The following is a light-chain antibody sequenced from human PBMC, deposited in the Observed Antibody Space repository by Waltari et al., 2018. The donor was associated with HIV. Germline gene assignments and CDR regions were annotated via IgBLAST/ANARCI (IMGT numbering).Light chain of an antibody. CDR2: DTS. Sequence: QAVVTQEPSPTVSPGGPVTLTCGSSTRAATTGHYTYWFQRKPSQAPRTLIYDTSHKPTWTPARFSGALLGGKAALTLSVAQPEDEAEYYCLLSYSGARPRVFGGGTKLTVL. V-gene: IGLV7-46*01. CDR1: TRAATTGHY. CDR3: LLSYSGARPRV. J-gene: IGLJ3*02.